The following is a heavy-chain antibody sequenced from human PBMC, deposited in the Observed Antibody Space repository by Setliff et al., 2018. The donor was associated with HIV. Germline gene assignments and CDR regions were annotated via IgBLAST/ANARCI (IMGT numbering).Heavy chain of an antibody. Sequence: PGGSLRLSCAASGFTFSTYSMNWVRLAPGRGLEWISSISVSGFNIYYADSVKGRFFVSRDDAKNSLFLQMNSLRTEDTAVYFCAGVRARYSSSWSFDYWGQGTPVTVSS. CDR3: AGVRARYSSSWSFDY. V-gene: IGHV3-21*01. D-gene: IGHD6-13*01. CDR2: ISVSGFNI. J-gene: IGHJ4*02. CDR1: GFTFSTYS.